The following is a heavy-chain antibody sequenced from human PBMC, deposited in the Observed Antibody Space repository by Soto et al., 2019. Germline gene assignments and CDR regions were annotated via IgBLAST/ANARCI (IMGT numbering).Heavy chain of an antibody. J-gene: IGHJ3*02. Sequence: QITLKESGPTLVKPTQTLTLTCSFSGFSLTTSGVGVGWIRQPPGKALEWLALIYRDDDKRYSPSLKSRLTITKDXXKXQVXLRMTNMDPVDTATYYCAHRRVGYSTTWDSAAFDIWGQGTMVTVSS. CDR1: GFSLTTSGVG. CDR3: AHRRVGYSTTWDSAAFDI. V-gene: IGHV2-5*02. CDR2: IYRDDDK. D-gene: IGHD6-13*01.